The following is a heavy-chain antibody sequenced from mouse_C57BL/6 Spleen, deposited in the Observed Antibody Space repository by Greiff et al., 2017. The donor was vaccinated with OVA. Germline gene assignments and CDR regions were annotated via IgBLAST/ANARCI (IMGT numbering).Heavy chain of an antibody. CDR3: AKLGRGGYFDY. CDR2: IYPGDGDT. V-gene: IGHV1-82*01. J-gene: IGHJ2*01. CDR1: GYAFSSSW. Sequence: QVHVKQSGPELVKPGASVKISCKASGYAFSSSWMNWVKQRPGKGLEWIGRIYPGDGDTNYNGKFKGKATLTADKSSSTAYMQLSSLTSEDSAVYFCAKLGRGGYFDYWGQGTTLTVSS. D-gene: IGHD4-1*01.